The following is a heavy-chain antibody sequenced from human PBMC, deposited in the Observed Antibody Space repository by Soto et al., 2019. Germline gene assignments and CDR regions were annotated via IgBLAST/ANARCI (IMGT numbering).Heavy chain of an antibody. CDR1: GFTFSSYG. V-gene: IGHV3-30*18. J-gene: IGHJ4*02. CDR3: AKDSGLFVVVAATRGY. CDR2: ISYDGSNK. Sequence: RGSLRLSCAASGFTFSSYGMRWVRQAPGKGLEWVAVISYDGSNKYYADSVKGRFTISRDNSKNTLYLQMNSLRAEDTAVYYCAKDSGLFVVVAATRGYWGQGTLVTVSS. D-gene: IGHD2-15*01.